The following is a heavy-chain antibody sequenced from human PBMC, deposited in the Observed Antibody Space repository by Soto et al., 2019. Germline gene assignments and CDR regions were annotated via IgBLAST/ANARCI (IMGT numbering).Heavy chain of an antibody. CDR1: GYTVTGYY. CDR2: INPNTGVT. D-gene: IGHD6-13*01. V-gene: IGHV1-2*02. J-gene: IGHJ4*02. CDR3: ARTLIAASGTFDY. Sequence: QVHLVQSGAEVQKPGASVKVSCKASGYTVTGYYLHWVRQAPGQGLEWMGWINPNTGVTSFAQNFQGRVTMTRDTSIRTAYMELSWLRSDDTAIYYCARTLIAASGTFDYLGQGTLVTVSS.